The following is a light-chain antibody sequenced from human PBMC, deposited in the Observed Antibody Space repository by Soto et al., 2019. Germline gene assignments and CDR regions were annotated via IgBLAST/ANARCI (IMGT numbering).Light chain of an antibody. J-gene: IGLJ2*01. V-gene: IGLV1-40*01. CDR2: GNS. CDR3: QSYDSSHVV. CDR1: SSNIGAGYD. Sequence: QSVLTQPPSVSGAPGQRVTISCTGSSSNIGAGYDVHWYQQLPGTAPKLLIYGNSNRPSGVPDRFSGSKSGTAASLAITGLQDEDEADYCRQSYDSSHVVFGGGTKLTVL.